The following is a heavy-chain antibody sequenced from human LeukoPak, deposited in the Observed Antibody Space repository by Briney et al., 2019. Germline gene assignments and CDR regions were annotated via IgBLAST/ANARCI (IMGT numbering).Heavy chain of an antibody. D-gene: IGHD5-12*01. Sequence: ASVKVSCKASGYTFTSYGISWVRQAPGQGLEWMGWISAYSGNTNYAQKLQGRVTMTTDTSTSTAYMELRSLRSDDTAVYYCARDDEGYDDLGRLGFDPWGQGTLVTVSS. V-gene: IGHV1-18*01. CDR2: ISAYSGNT. CDR1: GYTFTSYG. CDR3: ARDDEGYDDLGRLGFDP. J-gene: IGHJ5*02.